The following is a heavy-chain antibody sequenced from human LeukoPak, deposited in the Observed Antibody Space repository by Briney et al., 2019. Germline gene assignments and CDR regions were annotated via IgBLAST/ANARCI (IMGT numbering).Heavy chain of an antibody. CDR3: AREYDYVWGSYLSPTFYYYMDV. V-gene: IGHV1-46*01. J-gene: IGHJ6*03. CDR1: GYTFTSYY. Sequence: ASVKVSCKASGYTFTSYYMHWVRQAPGQGLEWMGIINPSGGSTSYAQKFQGRVTMTTDTSTSTAYMELRSLRSDDTAVYYCAREYDYVWGSYLSPTFYYYMDVWGKGTTVTISS. CDR2: INPSGGST. D-gene: IGHD3-16*02.